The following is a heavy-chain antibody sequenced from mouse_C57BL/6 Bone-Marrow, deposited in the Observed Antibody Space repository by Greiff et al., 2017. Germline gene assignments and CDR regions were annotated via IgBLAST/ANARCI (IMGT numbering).Heavy chain of an antibody. Sequence: QVQLQQPGAELVKPGASVKLSCKASGYTFTSYWMPWVKQRPGQGLEWIGMIHPNSGSTNYNEKFNSQATLTVDKSSSTAYMQVSSLTSEDSAVYYCARSGDWFAYWGQGTLVNVSA. D-gene: IGHD3-1*01. J-gene: IGHJ3*01. V-gene: IGHV1-64*01. CDR1: GYTFTSYW. CDR2: IHPNSGST. CDR3: ARSGDWFAY.